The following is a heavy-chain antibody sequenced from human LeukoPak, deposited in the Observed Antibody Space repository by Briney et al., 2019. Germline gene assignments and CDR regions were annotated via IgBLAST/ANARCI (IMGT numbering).Heavy chain of an antibody. Sequence: SETLSLTCTVSGGSITSYYWSWIRQPAGKGLEWIGRIYTTGSTYYNHFLKSRVTMAVDTSKNQFSLRLSSVTAADTAVYYCARDRGRNCFDYWGQGTLVSVSS. CDR2: IYTTGST. V-gene: IGHV4-4*07. CDR3: ARDRGRNCFDY. D-gene: IGHD1-14*01. J-gene: IGHJ4*02. CDR1: GGSITSYY.